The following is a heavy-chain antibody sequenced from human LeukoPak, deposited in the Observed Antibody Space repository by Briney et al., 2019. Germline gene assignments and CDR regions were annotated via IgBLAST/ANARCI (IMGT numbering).Heavy chain of an antibody. J-gene: IGHJ4*02. D-gene: IGHD5-18*01. CDR3: ARSARTAFDY. V-gene: IGHV1-18*01. CDR2: ISAYNGNT. CDR1: GYTFTSYG. Sequence: ASVKVSCKASGYTFTSYGISWVPQAPGQGLEWMGWISAYNGNTNYAQKLQGRVTMTTDTSTSTAYMELRRLRSDDTAGYYCARSARTAFDYWGQGTLVTVSS.